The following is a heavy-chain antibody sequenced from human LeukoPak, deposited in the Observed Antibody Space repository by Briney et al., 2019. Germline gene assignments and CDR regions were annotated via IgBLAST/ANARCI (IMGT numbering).Heavy chain of an antibody. CDR2: INHSGST. D-gene: IGHD6-13*01. V-gene: IGHV4-34*01. CDR1: GGSFSGYY. Sequence: SETLSLTCAVYGGSFSGYYWSWIRQPPGKGLEWIGEINHSGSTNYNPSLKSRVTISVDTSKNQFSLKLSSVTAADTAVYYCASRVLYSSSRMSDYWGQGTLVTVSS. J-gene: IGHJ4*02. CDR3: ASRVLYSSSRMSDY.